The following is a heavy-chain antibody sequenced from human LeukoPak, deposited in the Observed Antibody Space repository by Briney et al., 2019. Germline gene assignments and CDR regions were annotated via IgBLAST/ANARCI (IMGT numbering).Heavy chain of an antibody. J-gene: IGHJ3*02. CDR2: IYPGDSDA. D-gene: IGHD2-21*01. V-gene: IGHV5-51*01. CDR1: GYSFTSYW. CDR3: ASLRSYSDAFDI. Sequence: GESLKISCKGSGYSFTSYWIAWVRQMPRKGLEWMGSIYPGDSDARYTPSFQGQVTISVDKSISTAYLEWSSLKASDTAMYYCASLRSYSDAFDIWGQGTMVTVSS.